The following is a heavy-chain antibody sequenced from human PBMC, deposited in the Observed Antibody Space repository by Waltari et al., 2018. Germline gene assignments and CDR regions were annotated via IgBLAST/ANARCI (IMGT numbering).Heavy chain of an antibody. Sequence: LSLTCAVSGGSVSSGSWWSWVRQSPGKGLEWIAEISHSGGSNYNPSLKSRVTISVDESKNQFSLKLTSITAADTAVYYCARDRGLRGGYDSWGQGMLVTVSS. J-gene: IGHJ5*02. CDR3: ARDRGLRGGYDS. CDR2: ISHSGGS. D-gene: IGHD5-12*01. CDR1: GGSVSSGSW. V-gene: IGHV4-4*02.